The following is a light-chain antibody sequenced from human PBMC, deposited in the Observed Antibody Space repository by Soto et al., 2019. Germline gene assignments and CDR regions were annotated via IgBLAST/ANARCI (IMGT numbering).Light chain of an antibody. Sequence: DIPMTQSPYTLSASVGDRVTITCRASQGISTWLAWYQQKPGTAPKLLIYDASSLESGVPSRFSGSGSGTEFTLTISSLQHDDYATYYCQQYSSYSRTFGQGTKVEIK. CDR3: QQYSSYSRT. J-gene: IGKJ1*01. CDR1: QGISTW. CDR2: DAS. V-gene: IGKV1-5*01.